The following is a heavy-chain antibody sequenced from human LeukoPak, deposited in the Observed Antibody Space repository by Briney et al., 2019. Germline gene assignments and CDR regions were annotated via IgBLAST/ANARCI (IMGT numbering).Heavy chain of an antibody. J-gene: IGHJ4*02. D-gene: IGHD2-8*01. V-gene: IGHV4-4*07. Sequence: PSETLSLTCTVSGGSISSYYWSWIRQPAGKGLERIGRIYYSGSTYYNPSLKSRVTISVDTSKNQFSLKLSSVTAADTAVYYCARGYCTNAVCSLGPTQAWGQGTLVTVSS. CDR2: IYYSGST. CDR3: ARGYCTNAVCSLGPTQA. CDR1: GGSISSYY.